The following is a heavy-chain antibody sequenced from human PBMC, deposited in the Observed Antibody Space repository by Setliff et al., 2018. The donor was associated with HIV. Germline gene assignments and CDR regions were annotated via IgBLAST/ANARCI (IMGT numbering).Heavy chain of an antibody. CDR2: IYDSGRT. J-gene: IGHJ6*03. CDR3: ARHRAPPGSRWIYYYYYMDL. V-gene: IGHV4-39*01. D-gene: IGHD6-13*01. CDR1: GASISNSNSY. Sequence: SETLSLTCNVYGASISNSNSYCGWIRQPPGKRLKWPWSIYDSGRTSYNPSLSSRLTISVDTSKNQVSLRLSSVTVADTGVYYCARHRAPPGSRWIYYYYYMDLRGEGTTVTVSS.